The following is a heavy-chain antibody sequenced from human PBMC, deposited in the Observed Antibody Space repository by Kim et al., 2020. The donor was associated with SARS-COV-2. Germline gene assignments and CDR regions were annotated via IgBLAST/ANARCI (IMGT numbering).Heavy chain of an antibody. CDR3: AKGENNFWSGYWWY. Sequence: GGSLRLSCPASGFTFSSYAMSWVRQAPGKGLEWVSVISGGGSSTYYADSVKGRFTISRDNSKNMLYLQMNSLRAEDTAVYYCAKGENNFWSGYWWYWGQGTLVTVSS. V-gene: IGHV3-23*01. CDR2: ISGGGSST. D-gene: IGHD3-3*01. J-gene: IGHJ4*02. CDR1: GFTFSSYA.